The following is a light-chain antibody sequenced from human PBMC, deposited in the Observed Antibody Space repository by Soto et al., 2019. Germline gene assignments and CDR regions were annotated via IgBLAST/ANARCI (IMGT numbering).Light chain of an antibody. J-gene: IGKJ1*01. CDR2: GAS. V-gene: IGKV3-15*01. CDR1: QSVSSN. Sequence: EIVMMQSPDTLSVSPGERATLSCRASQSVSSNVAWYQQKPGQAPRVLIYGASTRATGISARFSGSASGTEFTLTISSLQSEDFAVYYCQQYKNWPQTFGQGTKVDIK. CDR3: QQYKNWPQT.